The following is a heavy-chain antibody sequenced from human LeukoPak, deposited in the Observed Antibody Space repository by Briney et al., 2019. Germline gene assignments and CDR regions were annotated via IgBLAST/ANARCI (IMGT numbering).Heavy chain of an antibody. Sequence: SETLSLTCTVSGGSISSSSYYWGWIRQPPGKGLEWIGSIYYSGSTYYNPSLKSRVTISVDTSKNQFSLKLSSVTAADTAVYYCARGRDDFWSGYYSGHFDYWGQGTLVTVSS. D-gene: IGHD3-3*01. J-gene: IGHJ4*02. CDR1: GGSISSSSYY. CDR2: IYYSGST. CDR3: ARGRDDFWSGYYSGHFDY. V-gene: IGHV4-39*07.